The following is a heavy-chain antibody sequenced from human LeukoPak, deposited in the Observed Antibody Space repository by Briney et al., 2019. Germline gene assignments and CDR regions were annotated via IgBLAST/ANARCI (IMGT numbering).Heavy chain of an antibody. V-gene: IGHV3-66*01. CDR3: ARGRVDSGWYVDY. D-gene: IGHD6-19*01. J-gene: IGHJ4*02. Sequence: PGGSLRLSCAASGITVSTNYMSWVRQAPGKGLGWVSIIYSGGATFYADSVKGRFTISRENSKNTLWLQMNSLRAEDTAVYYCARGRVDSGWYVDYWGQGTLVTVSS. CDR2: IYSGGAT. CDR1: GITVSTNY.